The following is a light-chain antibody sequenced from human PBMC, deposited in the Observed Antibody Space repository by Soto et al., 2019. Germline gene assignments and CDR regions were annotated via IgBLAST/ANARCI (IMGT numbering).Light chain of an antibody. J-gene: IGLJ1*01. V-gene: IGLV2-14*01. CDR3: SSYTSSSPLDV. Sequence: QSVLTQPASVSGSPGQSITISCTGTSSDVGGYNYVSWYQQHPGKAPKLMIYDVSNRPSGVSNRFSGSKSGNTASLTISGLQAEDEAAYYCSSYTSSSPLDVFGTGTKLTVL. CDR2: DVS. CDR1: SSDVGGYNY.